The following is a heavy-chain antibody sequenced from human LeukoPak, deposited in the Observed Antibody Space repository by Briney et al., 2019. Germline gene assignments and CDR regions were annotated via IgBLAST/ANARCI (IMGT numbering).Heavy chain of an antibody. CDR2: IYSGGST. CDR1: GFTVSSNY. CDR3: ARDPGIAVAGSHY. J-gene: IGHJ4*02. D-gene: IGHD6-19*01. V-gene: IGHV3-66*01. Sequence: TGGSLRLSCAASGFTVSSNYMSWVHQAPGKGLEWVSVIYSGGSTYYADSVKGRFTISRDNSKNTLYLQMNSLRAEDTAVYYCARDPGIAVAGSHYWGQGTLVTVSS.